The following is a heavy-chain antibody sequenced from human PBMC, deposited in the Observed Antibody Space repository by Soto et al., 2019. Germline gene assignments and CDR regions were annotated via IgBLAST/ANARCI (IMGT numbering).Heavy chain of an antibody. J-gene: IGHJ4*02. V-gene: IGHV1-2*07. CDR2: IGPQSGAT. Sequence: GASVKVSCKASGYTLTGHYIHWLRQDPEQVPEWMGEIGPQSGATSHAHKFQGRVTMTMEMTSATDXMELNNLSPDDTAVYYCGRGXSGQIVVFYWSLGTTLTVSS. D-gene: IGHD5-12*01. CDR3: GRGXSGQIVVFY. CDR1: GYTLTGHY.